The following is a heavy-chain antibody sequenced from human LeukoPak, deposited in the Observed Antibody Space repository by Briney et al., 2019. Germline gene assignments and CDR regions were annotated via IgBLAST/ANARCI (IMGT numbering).Heavy chain of an antibody. CDR3: PRRGPNWGFFDY. CDR2: ISGSGDST. Sequence: GGSLRLSCAASGFTFSNHAMSWVRQAPGKGLEWVSTISGSGDSTYYADSVKGRFTISGDNSKNTLYLQMNSLRAEDTAVYYCPRRGPNWGFFDYWGRGTLVTLSS. D-gene: IGHD7-27*01. J-gene: IGHJ4*02. V-gene: IGHV3-23*01. CDR1: GFTFSNHA.